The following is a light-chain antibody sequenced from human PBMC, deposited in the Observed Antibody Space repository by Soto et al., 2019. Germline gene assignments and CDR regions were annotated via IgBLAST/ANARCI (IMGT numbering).Light chain of an antibody. V-gene: IGKV3-20*01. CDR2: VAP. CDR3: QQYITAPET. Sequence: EIVLTQSPGPLFLSPGEKATLSFRASQRVGSNYLAWYQQKPGQAPRLLIYVAPSRPTGTPDRFSGSGFGTDFTLTISRLELEDFAVYHCQQYITAPETFGQGTKVDIK. CDR1: QRVGSNY. J-gene: IGKJ1*01.